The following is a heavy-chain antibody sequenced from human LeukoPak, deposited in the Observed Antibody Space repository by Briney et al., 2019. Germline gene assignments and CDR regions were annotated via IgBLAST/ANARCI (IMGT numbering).Heavy chain of an antibody. V-gene: IGHV1-8*03. J-gene: IGHJ6*03. CDR1: GYTFTNYD. CDR2: MNPNSGNT. CDR3: ARSIPKYYDFWSGYYNFVNYYYYMDV. D-gene: IGHD3-3*01. Sequence: GASVRVSCKTSGYTFTNYDINWVRQATGQGLEWMGWMNPNSGNTGYAQKFQGRVTITRNTSISTAYMELSSLRSEDTAVYYCARSIPKYYDFWSGYYNFVNYYYYMDVWGKGTTVTVSS.